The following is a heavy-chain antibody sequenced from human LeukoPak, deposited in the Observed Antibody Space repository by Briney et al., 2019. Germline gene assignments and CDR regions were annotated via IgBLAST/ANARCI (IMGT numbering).Heavy chain of an antibody. V-gene: IGHV4-38-2*02. CDR2: IYHSGST. CDR1: GYSISSGYY. J-gene: IGHJ4*02. Sequence: SETLSLTCTVSGYSISSGYYWGWIRQPPGKGLEWIGSIYHSGSTYYNPSLKSRVTISVDTSKNQFSLKLSSVTAADTAVYYCARHPARGVPFDYWGQGTLVTVSS. CDR3: ARHPARGVPFDY. D-gene: IGHD2-2*01.